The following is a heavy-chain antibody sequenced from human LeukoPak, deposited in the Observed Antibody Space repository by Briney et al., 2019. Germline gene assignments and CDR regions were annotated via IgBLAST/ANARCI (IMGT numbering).Heavy chain of an antibody. CDR2: IRYGGSDK. D-gene: IGHD2-2*01. V-gene: IGHV3-30*02. Sequence: GGSLTLSCAASGFSFGIYGMHWVRQAPGKGLEWVAFIRYGGSDKYYADSVKDRFTISRDNSKNTLHLQMNNLRAEDAAVYYCAKGSWAVPAHYGGQGTLVTVSS. J-gene: IGHJ4*02. CDR1: GFSFGIYG. CDR3: AKGSWAVPAHY.